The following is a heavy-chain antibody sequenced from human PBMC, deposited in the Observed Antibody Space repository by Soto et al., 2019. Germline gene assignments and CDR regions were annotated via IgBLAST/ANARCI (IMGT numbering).Heavy chain of an antibody. CDR2: INPKSGGT. J-gene: IGHJ5*02. Sequence: ASVKVSCKASGYTFTGYYLHWVRQAPGQGLGWMGWINPKSGGTKYAQNFQGQVTMTRDTSISTAYMDLSRLSSVTAADTAVYYCARWAAMVIYRGNWFDPWAREPWSPSPQ. CDR1: GYTFTGYY. V-gene: IGHV1-2*02. D-gene: IGHD5-18*01. CDR3: ARWAAMVIYRGNWFDP.